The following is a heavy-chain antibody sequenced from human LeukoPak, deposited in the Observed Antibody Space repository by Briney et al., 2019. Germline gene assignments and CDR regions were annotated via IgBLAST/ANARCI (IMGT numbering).Heavy chain of an antibody. J-gene: IGHJ4*02. CDR1: GFTLSSNY. V-gene: IGHV3-53*01. Sequence: GGSLRLSCAASGFTLSSNYMSWVRQAPGKGLEWVSVIYSGGSTYYTDSVKGRFTISRDNSTNTLYLQMNSLRAEDTAVYYCAREQSAAFDYWGQGTLVTVSS. D-gene: IGHD6-13*01. CDR3: AREQSAAFDY. CDR2: IYSGGST.